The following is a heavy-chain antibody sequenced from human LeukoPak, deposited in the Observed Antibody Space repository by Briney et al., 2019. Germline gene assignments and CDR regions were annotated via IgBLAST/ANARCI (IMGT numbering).Heavy chain of an antibody. Sequence: SETLSLACTVSGGSISSYYWSWIRQPPGKGLEWIGYIYYSGSTNYNPSPKSRVTISVDTSKNQFSLKLSSVTAADTAVYYCASVTIFGVVGAFDIWGQGTMVTVSS. CDR1: GGSISSYY. D-gene: IGHD3-3*01. V-gene: IGHV4-59*01. CDR3: ASVTIFGVVGAFDI. CDR2: IYYSGST. J-gene: IGHJ3*02.